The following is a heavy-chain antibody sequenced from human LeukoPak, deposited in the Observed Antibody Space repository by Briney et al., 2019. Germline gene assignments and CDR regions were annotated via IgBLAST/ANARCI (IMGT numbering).Heavy chain of an antibody. Sequence: PSETLSLTCAVYGGSFNGYYWSWIRQPPGKGLEWIGEINHSGSTNYNPSLKSRVTISVDTSKNQFSLKLSSVTAADTAVYYCARGLCSSTSCSYYYYYYYMDVWGKGTTVTVSS. CDR3: ARGLCSSTSCSYYYYYYYMDV. V-gene: IGHV4-34*01. D-gene: IGHD2-2*01. CDR2: INHSGST. CDR1: GGSFNGYY. J-gene: IGHJ6*03.